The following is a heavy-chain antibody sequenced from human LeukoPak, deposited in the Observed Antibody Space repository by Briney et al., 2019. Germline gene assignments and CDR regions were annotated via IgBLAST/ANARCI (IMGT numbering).Heavy chain of an antibody. J-gene: IGHJ3*02. CDR3: ARKDPSGTYGAFDI. D-gene: IGHD3-10*01. Sequence: PSDTLSLTCTVSGGSVSSGSYYWSWIRQPPGKGLEWIGYIYYSGSTNYNPSLKSRVTISVDTSKNQFSLKLSSVTAADTAVYYCARKDPSGTYGAFDIWGQGTMVTVSS. V-gene: IGHV4-61*01. CDR2: IYYSGST. CDR1: GGSVSSGSYY.